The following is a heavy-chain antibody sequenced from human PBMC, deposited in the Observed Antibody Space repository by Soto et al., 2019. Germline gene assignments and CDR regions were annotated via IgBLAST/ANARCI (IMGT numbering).Heavy chain of an antibody. Sequence: EVQLVESGGGLVQPGGSLRLSCAASGLIFSNYWMSWVRQAPGMGLEWVANIRHDGSEKYYVDSVKGRFTISRDNTKHSLYLQVDSPRDEDTAVYYCAVFGRTTGFDYWGQGTLVTVSS. J-gene: IGHJ4*02. CDR1: GLIFSNYW. CDR2: IRHDGSEK. CDR3: AVFGRTTGFDY. D-gene: IGHD4-17*01. V-gene: IGHV3-7*01.